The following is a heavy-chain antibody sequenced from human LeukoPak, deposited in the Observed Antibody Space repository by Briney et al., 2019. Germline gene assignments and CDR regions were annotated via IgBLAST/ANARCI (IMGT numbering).Heavy chain of an antibody. J-gene: IGHJ4*02. CDR3: ARGTPGPYGSGSTFDY. Sequence: GASVKVSCKASGYTFTSYGISWVRQAPGQGLEWMGWMNPNSGNTGYAQKFQGRVTMTRNTSISTAYMELSSLRSEDTAVYYCARGTPGPYGSGSTFDYWGQGTLVTVSS. CDR2: MNPNSGNT. CDR1: GYTFTSYG. V-gene: IGHV1-8*02. D-gene: IGHD3-10*01.